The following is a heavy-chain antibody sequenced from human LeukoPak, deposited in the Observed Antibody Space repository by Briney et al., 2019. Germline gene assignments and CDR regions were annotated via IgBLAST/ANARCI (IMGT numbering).Heavy chain of an antibody. CDR2: INSDGSST. CDR3: AKAGMTTVTTHAFDI. Sequence: GGSLRLSCAASGFTFSSYWMHWVRQAPGKGLVWVSRINSDGSSTSYADSVKGRFTISRDNAKNTLYLQMNSLRAEDTAVYYCAKAGMTTVTTHAFDIWGQGTMVTVSS. J-gene: IGHJ3*02. D-gene: IGHD4-17*01. CDR1: GFTFSSYW. V-gene: IGHV3-74*01.